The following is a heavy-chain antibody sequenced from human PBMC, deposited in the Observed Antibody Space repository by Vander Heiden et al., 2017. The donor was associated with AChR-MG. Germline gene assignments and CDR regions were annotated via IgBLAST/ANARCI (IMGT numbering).Heavy chain of an antibody. J-gene: IGHJ6*03. CDR3: AKDTGTELDHYYYMAV. CDR1: GFTFSNYA. V-gene: IGHV3-23*01. Sequence: GQLLESGGALVQPGGSLRLSCAASGFTFSNYAMSWVRQAPGKGLEWVSAISGGGDSTFYADSGKGRFTISRDSSKNTLYLQMNSLKAEDTAIYYCAKDTGTELDHYYYMAVWGKGTTVTVSS. CDR2: ISGGGDST. D-gene: IGHD1-7*01.